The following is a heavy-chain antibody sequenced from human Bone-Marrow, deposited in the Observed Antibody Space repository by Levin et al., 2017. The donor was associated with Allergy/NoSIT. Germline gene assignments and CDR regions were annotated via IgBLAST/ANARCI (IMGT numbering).Heavy chain of an antibody. Sequence: GGSLRLSCKTSGYTFTSYGISWVRQARGKGLEWMGWVSTSVDNTDYAENLKGRVTMTTDTSTNTVYMELRGLRSDDTAVYYCARRGYRQVADYWGQGTLVTVSS. CDR3: ARRGYRQVADY. CDR1: GYTFTSYG. D-gene: IGHD6-13*01. J-gene: IGHJ4*02. CDR2: VSTSVDNT. V-gene: IGHV1-18*01.